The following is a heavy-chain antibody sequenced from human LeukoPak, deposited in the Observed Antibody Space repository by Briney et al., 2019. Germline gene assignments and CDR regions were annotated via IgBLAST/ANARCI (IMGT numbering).Heavy chain of an antibody. CDR1: GFTFSSYS. CDR2: ISSSSSYI. V-gene: IGHV3-21*01. J-gene: IGHJ6*03. CDR3: ARDSSSYYYYYYMDV. Sequence: GGSLRLSCAASGFTFSSYSMNWVRQAPGKGLEWVSSISSSSSYIYYADSVKGRFTISRDNAKNSLDLQMNSLRAEDTAVYYCARDSSSYYYYYYMDVWGKGTTVTVSS. D-gene: IGHD6-6*01.